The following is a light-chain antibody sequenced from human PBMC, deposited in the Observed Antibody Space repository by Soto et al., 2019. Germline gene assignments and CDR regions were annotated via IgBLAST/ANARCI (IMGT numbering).Light chain of an antibody. V-gene: IGKV1-39*01. CDR2: AAS. Sequence: DIQMTQSPSSLSASVGDRVTITCRASQSISSYLNWYQQKPGKAPKLLIYAASSLQSGFPSRFSGSGSGTDFTLTISSLQPENFATYYCQQSDSTPRTFGQATKVPIK. CDR1: QSISSY. CDR3: QQSDSTPRT. J-gene: IGKJ1*01.